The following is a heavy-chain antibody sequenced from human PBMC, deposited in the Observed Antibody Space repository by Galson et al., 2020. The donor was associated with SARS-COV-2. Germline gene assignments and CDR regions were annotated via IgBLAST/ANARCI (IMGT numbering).Heavy chain of an antibody. CDR1: GFTVSSNY. Sequence: GESLKISCAASGFTVSSNYMSWVRQAPGKGLEWVSVIYSGGSTYYADSVKGRFTISRDNSKNTLYLQMNSLRAEDTAVYYCARDASPFGGLKRMDVWGQGTTVTVSS. V-gene: IGHV3-53*01. CDR2: IYSGGST. J-gene: IGHJ6*02. D-gene: IGHD3-10*01. CDR3: ARDASPFGGLKRMDV.